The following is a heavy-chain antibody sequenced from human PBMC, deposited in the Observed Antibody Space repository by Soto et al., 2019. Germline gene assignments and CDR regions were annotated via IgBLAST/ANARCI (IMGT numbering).Heavy chain of an antibody. V-gene: IGHV3-74*01. CDR3: VRLWAYYDFWSGYYPPYYYYYGMDV. CDR2: INSDGSST. CDR1: GFTFSSYW. J-gene: IGHJ6*02. D-gene: IGHD3-3*01. Sequence: PGGSLRLSCAASGFTFSSYWMHWVRQAPGKGLVWVSRINSDGSSTSYADSVKGRFTISRDNAKNTLYLQMNSLRAEDTAVYYCVRLWAYYDFWSGYYPPYYYYYGMDVWGQGTTVTVSS.